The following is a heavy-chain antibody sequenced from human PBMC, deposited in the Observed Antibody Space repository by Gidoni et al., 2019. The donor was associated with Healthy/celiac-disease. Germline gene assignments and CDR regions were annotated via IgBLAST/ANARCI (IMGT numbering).Heavy chain of an antibody. J-gene: IGHJ3*02. D-gene: IGHD3-16*01. CDR2: IWYEGVNK. V-gene: IGHV3-33*01. CDR1: GFTFSSYG. Sequence: QVPLVESGGGVVQPGRSLRLSCAASGFTFSSYGMHWARQAPGKGLGWVAVIWYEGVNKYYADSVKGRFTISRDNSKNTLYLQMNSLRAEDTAVYYCARESSGGYYDYVWGSYGDAFDIWGQGTMVTVSS. CDR3: ARESSGGYYDYVWGSYGDAFDI.